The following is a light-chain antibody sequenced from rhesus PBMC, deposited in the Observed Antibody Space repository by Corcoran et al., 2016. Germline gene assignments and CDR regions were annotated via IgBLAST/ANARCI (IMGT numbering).Light chain of an antibody. CDR2: VAS. V-gene: IGKV1-43*01. CDR1: QGIRTY. Sequence: DIQMTQSPSSLSASAGERVTITRRASQGIRTYLNWYQHKPGKAPKRLFYVASRLESGVPSRVGGSGSGTTFTLTISSLQPEDFGTSSCLQYNSIPLTFGGGTKVEI. CDR3: LQYNSIPLT. J-gene: IGKJ4*01.